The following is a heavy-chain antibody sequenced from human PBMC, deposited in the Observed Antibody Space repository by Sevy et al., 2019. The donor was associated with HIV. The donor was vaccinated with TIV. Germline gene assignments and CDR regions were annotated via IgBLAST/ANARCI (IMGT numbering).Heavy chain of an antibody. CDR2: ISPDNGDR. CDR1: GYSFTAYY. J-gene: IGHJ3*02. V-gene: IGHV1-2*02. Sequence: ASVKVSCRASGYSFTAYYIQWVRQAPGQGLEWMGWISPDNGDREYSQKFPGRVTMTRDTSIGTAYMELSRLRIDDTAVYYCAVDSNTWDDAFEIWGQGTMVTVSS. CDR3: AVDSNTWDDAFEI. D-gene: IGHD1-26*01.